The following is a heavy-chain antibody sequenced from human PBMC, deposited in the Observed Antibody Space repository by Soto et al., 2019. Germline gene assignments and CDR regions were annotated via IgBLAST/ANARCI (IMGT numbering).Heavy chain of an antibody. CDR1: GGSISSYY. CDR3: ARDFFDSSDYTTNWFDP. D-gene: IGHD3-22*01. V-gene: IGHV4-59*08. CDR2: IYYSGST. Sequence: SEILSLTCTVSGGSISSYYWSWIRQPPGKGLEWIGYIYYSGSTNYNPSLKSRVTISVDTSKNQFSLKLTSVTAADAALYYCARDFFDSSDYTTNWFDPWGQGTLVTVSS. J-gene: IGHJ5*02.